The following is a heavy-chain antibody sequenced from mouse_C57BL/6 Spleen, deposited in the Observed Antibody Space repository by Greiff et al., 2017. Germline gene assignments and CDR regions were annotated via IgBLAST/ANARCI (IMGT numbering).Heavy chain of an antibody. CDR3: ARDSSGSSFAY. J-gene: IGHJ3*01. Sequence: VQLQQPGAELVMPGASVKLSCKASGYTFTSYWMHWVKQRPGQGLEWIGEIDPSDSYTNYNQKFKGKSTLTVDKSSSTAYMQLSSLASEDSAVYYCARDSSGSSFAYWGQGTLVTVSA. V-gene: IGHV1-69*01. CDR2: IDPSDSYT. D-gene: IGHD3-2*02. CDR1: GYTFTSYW.